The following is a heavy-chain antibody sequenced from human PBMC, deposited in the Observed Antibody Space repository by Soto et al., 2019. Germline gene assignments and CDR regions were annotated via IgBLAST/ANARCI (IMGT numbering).Heavy chain of an antibody. J-gene: IGHJ6*02. D-gene: IGHD5-12*01. CDR3: AASCVACGGFNYYGMDV. CDR1: GGSISSSY. V-gene: IGHV4-59*08. Sequence: ATLSLTWTVSGGSISSSYWSWIRQPPGKGLEWIGYIYDSGSTYYNSSLKSRVTMSVDTSKNQFSLNLSSVTAADTAVYYCAASCVACGGFNYYGMDVWGQGTTVTVSS. CDR2: IYDSGST.